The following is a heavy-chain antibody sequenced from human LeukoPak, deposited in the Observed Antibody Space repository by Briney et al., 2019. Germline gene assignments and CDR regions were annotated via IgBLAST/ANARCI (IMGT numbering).Heavy chain of an antibody. V-gene: IGHV1-58*02. Sequence: TSVKVSCKGSGFTFTSSAMQWVRQARGQRLEWIGLIVVGSGNTNDAQKVQERVTITRHMSTSTAYMELSSLRSEDTVVYYCAAVSGGGLRTNPLSWPGIDRRSGLELWGQGTLVTVSS. J-gene: IGHJ4*02. CDR1: GFTFTSSA. CDR3: AAVSGGGLRTNPLSWPGIDRRSGLEL. CDR2: IVVGSGNT. D-gene: IGHD3-10*01.